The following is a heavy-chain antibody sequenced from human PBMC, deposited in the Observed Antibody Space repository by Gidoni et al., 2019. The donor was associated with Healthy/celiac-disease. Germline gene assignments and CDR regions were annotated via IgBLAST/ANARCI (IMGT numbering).Heavy chain of an antibody. V-gene: IGHV3-20*04. CDR1: GFTFDDYG. CDR2: INWNGGST. Sequence: EVQLVASGGGVVRPGGSLRLSCAASGFTFDDYGMSWVRQAPGKGLEWVSGINWNGGSTGYADSGKGRFTISRDNAKNSLYLQMNSLRAEDTALYYCARGGSGNKPYYYYMDVWGKGTTVTVSS. CDR3: ARGGSGNKPYYYYMDV. D-gene: IGHD3-10*01. J-gene: IGHJ6*03.